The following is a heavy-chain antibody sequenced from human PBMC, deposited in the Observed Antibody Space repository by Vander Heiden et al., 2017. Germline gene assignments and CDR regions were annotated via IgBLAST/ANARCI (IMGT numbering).Heavy chain of an antibody. CDR2: IWYEGSNK. V-gene: IGHV3-33*01. Sequence: QVQLVESGGGVVEPGRSMRLSCAASGFTFSSYGMHWVRQAPGKGLEWVAVIWYEGSNKYYADSVKGRFTISRENSKNTLYLQMNSLRAEDTAVYYCARDGKITMIGDGAFDIWGQGTMVTVSS. J-gene: IGHJ3*02. CDR1: GFTFSSYG. D-gene: IGHD3-22*01. CDR3: ARDGKITMIGDGAFDI.